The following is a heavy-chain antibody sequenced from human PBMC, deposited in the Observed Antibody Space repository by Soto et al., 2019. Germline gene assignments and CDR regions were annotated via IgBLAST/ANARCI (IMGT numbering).Heavy chain of an antibody. CDR3: ARHAVITLGGVIVSNYFSY. J-gene: IGHJ4*02. V-gene: IGHV4-39*01. Sequence: ETLSLTCTGSGGSISSSSHYLGWVRQPPGKGLEWIASIKYSGNTYYNPSLKSRVTISVDTSENQLSLKLSSVTAADTAVYYCARHAVITLGGVIVSNYFSYWGQGTLVTGS. D-gene: IGHD3-16*02. CDR2: IKYSGNT. CDR1: GGSISSSSHY.